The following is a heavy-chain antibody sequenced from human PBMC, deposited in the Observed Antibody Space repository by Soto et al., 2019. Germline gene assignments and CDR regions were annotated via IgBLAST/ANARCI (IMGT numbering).Heavy chain of an antibody. CDR3: ARGAFCGGAPGCRAIDV. V-gene: IGHV1-18*01. J-gene: IGHJ6*02. Sequence: QIQLVQSGGEVKKPGASVKVSCKSSGYKFISHSITWVRQAPGQGLEWMGRISAYNGNTNYAQKLQGRVTMTTDTSTHPAYMELRSLRSDDTAVYYCARGAFCGGAPGCRAIDVWGQGTTVTVSS. CDR2: ISAYNGNT. D-gene: IGHD2-21*01. CDR1: GYKFISHS.